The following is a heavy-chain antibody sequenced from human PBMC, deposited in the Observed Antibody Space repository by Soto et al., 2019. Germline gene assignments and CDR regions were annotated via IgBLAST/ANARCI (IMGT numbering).Heavy chain of an antibody. Sequence: QVQLVESGGGVVQPGRSLRLSCAASGFTFSSYGMHWVRQAPGKGLEWVAVIWYDGSNKYYADSVKGRFTISRDNSKNTLYLQMNSLRAEDTAVYYCARDRDYYDSSGFKKIYYYYGMDVWGQGTTVTVSS. CDR2: IWYDGSNK. CDR1: GFTFSSYG. D-gene: IGHD3-22*01. J-gene: IGHJ6*02. CDR3: ARDRDYYDSSGFKKIYYYYGMDV. V-gene: IGHV3-33*01.